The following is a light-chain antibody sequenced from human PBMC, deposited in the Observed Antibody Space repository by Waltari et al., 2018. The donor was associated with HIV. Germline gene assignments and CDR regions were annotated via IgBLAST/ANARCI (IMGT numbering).Light chain of an antibody. CDR3: AAWDDSLRGV. V-gene: IGLV1-47*01. CDR2: RNN. J-gene: IGLJ3*02. CDR1: SSHIGSNF. Sequence: QSVLTQPPSASGTPGHSVTISCSGTSSHIGSNFVYWYQQLPGAAPKLLIYRNNQRPSGVPDRFSGSKSGTSASLAISGLRSEDEADYYCAAWDDSLRGVFGGGTKLTVL.